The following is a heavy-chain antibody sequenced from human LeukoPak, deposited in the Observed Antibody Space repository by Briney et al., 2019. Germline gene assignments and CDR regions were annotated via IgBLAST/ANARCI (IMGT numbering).Heavy chain of an antibody. Sequence: KTSETLSLTCTVSGGSISSGSYYWNWIRQPAGKGLEWIGRIYSSGSTNYNPSLKSRVTMSVDTSKNQFSLKLSSVTAADTAVYYCAREGLNMVRGVPPKEAWGWFDPWGQGTLVTVSS. CDR2: IYSSGST. CDR3: AREGLNMVRGVPPKEAWGWFDP. V-gene: IGHV4-61*02. D-gene: IGHD3-10*01. J-gene: IGHJ5*02. CDR1: GGSISSGSYY.